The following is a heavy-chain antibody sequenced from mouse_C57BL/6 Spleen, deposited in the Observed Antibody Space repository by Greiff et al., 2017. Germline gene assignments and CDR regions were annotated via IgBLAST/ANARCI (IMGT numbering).Heavy chain of an antibody. J-gene: IGHJ3*01. Sequence: QVQLQQSGAELAKPGASVKLSCKASGYTFTSYWMHWVKQRPGQGLEWIGYINPSSGYTKYNQKFKDKATLTADKSSSTAYMQLSSLTYEDSAVXYCASQGDGNPAWFAYWGQGTLVTVSA. D-gene: IGHD2-1*01. CDR1: GYTFTSYW. V-gene: IGHV1-7*01. CDR3: ASQGDGNPAWFAY. CDR2: INPSSGYT.